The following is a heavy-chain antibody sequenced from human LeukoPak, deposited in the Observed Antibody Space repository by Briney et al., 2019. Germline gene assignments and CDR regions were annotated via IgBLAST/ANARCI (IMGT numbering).Heavy chain of an antibody. J-gene: IGHJ6*03. CDR3: AKGRGGYYYYMDV. CDR1: GFTFSSYG. Sequence: GGSLRLSCAASGFTFSSYGMHWVRQAPGKGLEWAAVIWYDGSNKYYADSVKGRFTISRDNSKNTLYLQMNSLRAEDTAVYYCAKGRGGYYYYMDVWGKGTTVTVSS. V-gene: IGHV3-33*06. D-gene: IGHD3-10*01. CDR2: IWYDGSNK.